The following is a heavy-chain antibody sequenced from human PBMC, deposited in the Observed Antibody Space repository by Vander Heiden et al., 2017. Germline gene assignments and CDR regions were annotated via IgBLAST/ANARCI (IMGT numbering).Heavy chain of an antibody. D-gene: IGHD3-3*01. J-gene: IGHJ6*02. Sequence: QAQLVQSGAEVMKPGSSVTVSCQAYGGTFSSFAISWLRQGPGHGLDWVGGIIPMVGTGKYAQKFQGRVTITADESTYTAYMELSSLQSEDTAVYYCARDRFDDFWGDFEDYNFYHGMDVWGQGTTVTVTS. CDR1: GGTFSSFA. CDR3: ARDRFDDFWGDFEDYNFYHGMDV. V-gene: IGHV1-69*01. CDR2: IIPMVGTG.